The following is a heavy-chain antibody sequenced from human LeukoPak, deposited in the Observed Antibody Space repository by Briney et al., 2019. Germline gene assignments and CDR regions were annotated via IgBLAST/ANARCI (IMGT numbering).Heavy chain of an antibody. CDR1: GGSISSGGYY. CDR2: INHSGST. V-gene: IGHV4-34*01. CDR3: ARGTQSDIVATIEYYFDY. D-gene: IGHD5-12*01. J-gene: IGHJ4*02. Sequence: SETLSLTCAVSGGSISSGGYYWSWIRQPPGKGLEWIGEINHSGSTNYNPSLKSRVTISVDTSKNQFSLKLSSVTAADTAVYYCARGTQSDIVATIEYYFDYWGQGTLVTVSS.